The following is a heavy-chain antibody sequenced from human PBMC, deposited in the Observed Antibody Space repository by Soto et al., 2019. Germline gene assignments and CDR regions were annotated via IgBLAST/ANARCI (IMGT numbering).Heavy chain of an antibody. V-gene: IGHV1-8*01. J-gene: IGHJ4*02. CDR2: MNPNRGNT. CDR3: ASLNTHDY. Sequence: QVQLVQSGAEVKKPGASVKVSCKASGYTFTSYDINWVRQATGQGLEWMGWMNPNRGNTGYAQKSXGXVXTTRNTSISTAYMELSSLRSEDTAVYYCASLNTHDYWGQGTLVTVSS. CDR1: GYTFTSYD. D-gene: IGHD2-2*02.